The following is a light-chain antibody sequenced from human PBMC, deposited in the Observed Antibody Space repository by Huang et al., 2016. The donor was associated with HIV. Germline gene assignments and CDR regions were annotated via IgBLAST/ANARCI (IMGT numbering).Light chain of an antibody. J-gene: IGKJ3*01. CDR2: GAS. CDR1: QSVSSN. V-gene: IGKV3-15*01. Sequence: EIVMTQSPATLSVYPGERATLSCRASQSVSSNLAWYQQKPGQAPRLLIYGASTRAIGIPARFSGSGSGTEFTLTISSLQSEDFAVYYCQQYHNWPPLTFGPGTKVDIK. CDR3: QQYHNWPPLT.